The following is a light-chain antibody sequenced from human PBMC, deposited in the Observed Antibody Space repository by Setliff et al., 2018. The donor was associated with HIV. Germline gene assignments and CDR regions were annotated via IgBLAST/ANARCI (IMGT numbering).Light chain of an antibody. V-gene: IGLV1-47*01. CDR3: AAWDDSLSVLYV. J-gene: IGLJ1*01. CDR1: SSNIGSNY. CDR2: RNN. Sequence: QSVLTQPPSASGTPGQRVTISCSGSSSNIGSNYVYWYQQLPGTAPKLLIYRNNQRPSGVPVRFSGSKSGTSASLAISGLRSEDEADYYCAAWDDSLSVLYVFGTGTKVTVL.